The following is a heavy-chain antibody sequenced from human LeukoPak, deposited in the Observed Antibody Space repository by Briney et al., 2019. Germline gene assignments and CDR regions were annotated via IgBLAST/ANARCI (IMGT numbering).Heavy chain of an antibody. CDR1: GGSISSSSYY. CDR3: ARLPTSAYFHY. Sequence: SETLSLTCTVPGGSISSSSYYWGWIRQPPGKGLEWIGTIYYSGTTYYNPSLKSRVTISLDTPENQFSLKLSSVTAADTAVFYCARLPTSAYFHYWGQGTLVTVSS. V-gene: IGHV4-39*01. D-gene: IGHD2-15*01. CDR2: IYYSGTT. J-gene: IGHJ4*02.